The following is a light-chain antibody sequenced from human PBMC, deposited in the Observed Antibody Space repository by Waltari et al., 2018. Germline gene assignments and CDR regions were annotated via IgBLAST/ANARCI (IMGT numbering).Light chain of an antibody. CDR2: AAS. V-gene: IGKV1-39*01. CDR3: QQSYNTPHT. CDR1: QTISSH. Sequence: DIQMTQSPSSLSASIGDRVTITCRASQTISSHLNWYQQKPGKAPKLLIHAASTLQSGVPSRFSGSGSGTDFTLTISSLQPEDFATYYCQQSYNTPHTFGQGAKLEVK. J-gene: IGKJ2*01.